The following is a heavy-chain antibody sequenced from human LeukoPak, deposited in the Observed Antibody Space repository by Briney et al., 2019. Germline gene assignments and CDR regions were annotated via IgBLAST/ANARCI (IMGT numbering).Heavy chain of an antibody. J-gene: IGHJ4*02. CDR2: IIPIFDSA. CDR3: ASGACSRTSCYSLDY. D-gene: IGHD2-2*01. Sequence: SVKVSCKASGGTFSNHAISWVRQAPGQGLEWMGGIIPIFDSAGYARKFQDRITMIADGSTNTAYMELYSLRPEDTAVYYCASGACSRTSCYSLDYWGQGTLVTVPS. CDR1: GGTFSNHA. V-gene: IGHV1-69*13.